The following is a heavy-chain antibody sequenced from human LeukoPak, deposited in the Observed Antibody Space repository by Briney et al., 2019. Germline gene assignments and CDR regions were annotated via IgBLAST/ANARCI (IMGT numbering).Heavy chain of an antibody. J-gene: IGHJ4*02. CDR1: GFTFSNAY. CDR3: AREPGYSSSWSQGY. Sequence: GGSLRLSCAASGFTFSNAYMNWVRQAPGKGLEWVAVISYDGSNKYYADSVKGRFTISRDNSKNTLYLQMNSLRAEDTAVYYCAREPGYSSSWSQGYWGQGTLVTVSS. D-gene: IGHD6-13*01. CDR2: ISYDGSNK. V-gene: IGHV3-30-3*01.